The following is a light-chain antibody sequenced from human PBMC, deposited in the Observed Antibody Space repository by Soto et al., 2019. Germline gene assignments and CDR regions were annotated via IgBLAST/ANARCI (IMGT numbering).Light chain of an antibody. CDR2: HAS. CDR3: QHYNSYGT. J-gene: IGKJ1*01. Sequence: DIQMTHSPSTLSSSLLYRVTITCRASQSISSWLDWYQQKPGKAPKLLIYHASSLETGVPSRFSGSGSGTEFTLTISSLQTDDFATYYCQHYNSYGTFGQGTKVDIK. CDR1: QSISSW. V-gene: IGKV1-5*01.